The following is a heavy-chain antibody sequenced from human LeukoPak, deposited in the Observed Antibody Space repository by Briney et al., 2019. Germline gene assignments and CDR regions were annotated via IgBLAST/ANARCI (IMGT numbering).Heavy chain of an antibody. V-gene: IGHV4-59*01. Sequence: SETLSLTCTVSGGSISGFYWSWIRQPPGRGLEWIGYMYDSGSINYNPSLKSRVTISADTSKSQFSLRLSSVTAADTAVYYCARGHYQGFDYWGQGTLVTVSS. CDR2: MYDSGSI. CDR1: GGSISGFY. D-gene: IGHD2-2*01. CDR3: ARGHYQGFDY. J-gene: IGHJ4*02.